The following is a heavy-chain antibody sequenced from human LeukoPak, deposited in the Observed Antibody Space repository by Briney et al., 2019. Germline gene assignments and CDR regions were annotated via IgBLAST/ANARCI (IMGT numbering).Heavy chain of an antibody. CDR2: ISAYNGNT. V-gene: IGHV1-18*01. Sequence: ASVKVSRKASGYTFTSYGISWVRQAPGQGLEWMGWISAYNGNTNYAQKLQGRVTMTTDTSTSTAYMEPRSLRSDDTAVYYCARDGSGYSDYYYGMDVWGQGTTVTVSS. J-gene: IGHJ6*02. D-gene: IGHD3-10*01. CDR1: GYTFTSYG. CDR3: ARDGSGYSDYYYGMDV.